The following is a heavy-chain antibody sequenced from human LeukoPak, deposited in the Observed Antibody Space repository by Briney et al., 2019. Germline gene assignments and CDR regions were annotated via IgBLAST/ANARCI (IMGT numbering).Heavy chain of an antibody. CDR3: ARDEGGSSRHHYYYGMDV. CDR2: ISSSSSYI. D-gene: IGHD6-13*01. CDR1: GFTFSSHS. J-gene: IGHJ6*02. V-gene: IGHV3-21*01. Sequence: PGGSLRLSCAASGFTFSSHSMNWVRQAPGKGLEWVSSISSSSSYIYYADSVKGRFTISRDNAKNSLYLQMNSLRAEDTAVYYCARDEGGSSRHHYYYGMDVWGQGTTVTVSS.